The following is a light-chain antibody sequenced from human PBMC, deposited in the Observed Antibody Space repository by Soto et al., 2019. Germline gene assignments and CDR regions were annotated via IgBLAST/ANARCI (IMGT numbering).Light chain of an antibody. Sequence: EIVMTQSPAILSVSPGERATLSCRASQSVSSNLAWYQQKPGQAPRLLISGSSARATGIPARFSGSGSGTEFTLTISSLQSEDFAVYYCQQYNNWPITFGQGTRLEIK. CDR2: GSS. V-gene: IGKV3-15*01. CDR1: QSVSSN. CDR3: QQYNNWPIT. J-gene: IGKJ5*01.